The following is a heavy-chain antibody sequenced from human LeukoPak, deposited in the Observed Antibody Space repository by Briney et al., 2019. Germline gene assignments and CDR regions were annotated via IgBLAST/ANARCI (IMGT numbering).Heavy chain of an antibody. CDR3: ARHPDVDIVAP. CDR2: INPNSGGT. J-gene: IGHJ5*02. CDR1: GYTFTDYH. Sequence: ASVKVSCKASGYTFTDYHMHWVRQAPGQGLEWMGWINPNSGGTNYAQKFQGRVTMTRDTSISTAYMELSRLRSDDTAVYYCARHPDVDIVAPWGQGTLVTVSS. V-gene: IGHV1-2*02. D-gene: IGHD5-12*01.